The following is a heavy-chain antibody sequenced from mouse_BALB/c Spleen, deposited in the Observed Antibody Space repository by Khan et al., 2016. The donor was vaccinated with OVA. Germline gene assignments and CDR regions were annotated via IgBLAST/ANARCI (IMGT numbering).Heavy chain of an antibody. Sequence: QLEESGPGLVTPSQSLSLTCTVTDYSITSDYAWNWIRQFPGNKLEWMGYISPSGTTSSNPSFKSRISFTRDTSKNQFFLQLKSVTTEDTATXYCARSLYYIDGDAMDYWGLGTSVTVSS. J-gene: IGHJ4*01. V-gene: IGHV3-2*02. CDR2: ISPSGTT. CDR3: ARSLYYIDGDAMDY. CDR1: DYSITSDYA. D-gene: IGHD2-1*01.